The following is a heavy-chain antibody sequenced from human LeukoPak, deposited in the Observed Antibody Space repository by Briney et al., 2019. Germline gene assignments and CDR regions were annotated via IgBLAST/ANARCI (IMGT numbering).Heavy chain of an antibody. D-gene: IGHD6-19*01. CDR2: ISGSGGST. CDR3: AKVDSSGWYYFDY. CDR1: GFTFSDYS. J-gene: IGHJ4*02. Sequence: PGGSLRLSCTASGFTFSDYSMDWIRQAPGKGLEWVSAISGSGGSTYYADSVKGRFTISRDNSKNTLYLQMNSLRAEDTAVYYCAKVDSSGWYYFDYWGQGTLVTVSS. V-gene: IGHV3-23*01.